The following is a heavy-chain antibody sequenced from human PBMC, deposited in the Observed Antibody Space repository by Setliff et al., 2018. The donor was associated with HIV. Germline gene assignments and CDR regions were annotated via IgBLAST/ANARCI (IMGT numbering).Heavy chain of an antibody. Sequence: LRLSCAASGFTFDDYTMHWVRQAPGKGLEWVSLISWDGGSTYYADSVKGRFTISRDNSKNTMFLQMNSLRVEDTAIYYCAKMHTAMDPDTFDIWGQGTMVTV. V-gene: IGHV3-43*01. CDR3: AKMHTAMDPDTFDI. D-gene: IGHD5-18*01. CDR2: ISWDGGST. J-gene: IGHJ3*02. CDR1: GFTFDDYT.